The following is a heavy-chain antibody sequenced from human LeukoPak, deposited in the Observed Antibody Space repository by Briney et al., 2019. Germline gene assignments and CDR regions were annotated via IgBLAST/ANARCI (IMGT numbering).Heavy chain of an antibody. D-gene: IGHD3-22*01. CDR3: AQAPLYDSRVPLI. J-gene: IGHJ3*02. CDR1: GGSIFSGGYY. V-gene: IGHV4-30-2*01. CDR2: IYHSRNT. Sequence: SETLSLTCNVSGGSIFSGGYYWSWIRQPPGKGLEWIGYIYHSRNTYYNPSLKSRVSISIDRSKNQFSLNLNSVTAADTAVYYCAQAPLYDSRVPLIWGQGTRVTVSS.